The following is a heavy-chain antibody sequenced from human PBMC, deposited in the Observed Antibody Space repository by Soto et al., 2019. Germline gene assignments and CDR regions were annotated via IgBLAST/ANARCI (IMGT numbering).Heavy chain of an antibody. CDR1: GFTFSNYA. CDR3: AKEGTSGLYYFDY. CDR2: ISGSGGSP. V-gene: IGHV3-23*01. J-gene: IGHJ4*02. Sequence: EVQLLESGGGLVQPGGSLRLSCAASGFTFSNYAMNWVREAPRKGLEWVSTISGSGGSPYYADSVKGRFTISRDNSKNTLYLQMNSLRAGDSDIYYCAKEGTSGLYYFDYWGQGTLVTVSS. D-gene: IGHD6-19*01.